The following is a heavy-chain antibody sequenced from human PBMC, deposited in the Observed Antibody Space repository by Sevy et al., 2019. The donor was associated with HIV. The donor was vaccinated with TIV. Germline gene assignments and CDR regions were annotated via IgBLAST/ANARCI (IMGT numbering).Heavy chain of an antibody. Sequence: GGSLRLSCAASGFTFNNFNMNWVRQAPGKGLQWVSSISGSSNYIYYAESLKGRFINSRDNVKDTVFLQMNSLSADDTAVYYCARGPPDGSYDYFDSWGQGTLVTVSS. CDR2: ISGSSNYI. J-gene: IGHJ4*02. CDR1: GFTFNNFN. D-gene: IGHD1-26*01. CDR3: ARGPPDGSYDYFDS. V-gene: IGHV3-21*06.